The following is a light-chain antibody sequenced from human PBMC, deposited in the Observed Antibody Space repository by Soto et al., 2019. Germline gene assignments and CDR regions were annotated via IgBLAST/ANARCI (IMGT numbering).Light chain of an antibody. Sequence: DLHMTQSPSSLSASLGDRVTITCQASQDISNYLNWYQQKLGKAPKLLIYDASNLETGVQSRFSGSGSGTDFTFTIRSLQPEDIATYYCKQYSHLITXGQGTRLEIK. V-gene: IGKV1-33*01. CDR3: KQYSHLIT. CDR2: DAS. CDR1: QDISNY. J-gene: IGKJ5*01.